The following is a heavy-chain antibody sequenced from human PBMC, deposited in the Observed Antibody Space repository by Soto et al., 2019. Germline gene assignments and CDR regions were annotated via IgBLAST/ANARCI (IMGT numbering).Heavy chain of an antibody. J-gene: IGHJ5*02. CDR3: AREYRGHHVRSCWFDP. D-gene: IGHD1-26*01. CDR2: IIPIFGTA. V-gene: IGHV1-69*01. Sequence: QVQLVQSGAEVKKPGSSVKVSCKASGGTFSSYAISWVRQAPGQGLEWMGGIIPIFGTANYAQKFQGRVTITAAESTSTAYMELSSLRSEDTAVYYCAREYRGHHVRSCWFDPWGQGTLVTVSS. CDR1: GGTFSSYA.